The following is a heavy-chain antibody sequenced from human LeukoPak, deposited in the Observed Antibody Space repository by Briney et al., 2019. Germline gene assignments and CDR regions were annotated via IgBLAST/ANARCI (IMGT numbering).Heavy chain of an antibody. J-gene: IGHJ6*02. CDR3: ASGYYYGSGTSGHYYYGMDV. D-gene: IGHD3-10*01. Sequence: ASVKVSCKASGYTFTGYYMHWVRQAPGQGLEWMGWINPNSGGTNYAQKSQGRVTMTRDTSISTAYMELSRLRSDDMAVYYCASGYYYGSGTSGHYYYGMDVWGQGTTVTVSS. CDR1: GYTFTGYY. CDR2: INPNSGGT. V-gene: IGHV1-2*02.